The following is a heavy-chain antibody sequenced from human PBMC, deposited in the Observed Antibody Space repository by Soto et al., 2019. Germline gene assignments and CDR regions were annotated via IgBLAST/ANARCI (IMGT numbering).Heavy chain of an antibody. CDR2: IIPIFGTA. D-gene: IGHD2-15*01. CDR3: ARGYCSGGSCYSIDY. J-gene: IGHJ4*02. V-gene: IGHV1-69*13. CDR1: GGTFSIYA. Sequence: SVKVSCKASGGTFSIYAISWVRQAPGQGLEWMGGIIPIFGTANYAQKFQGRVTITADESTSTAYMELSSLRSEDTAVYYCARGYCSGGSCYSIDYWGQGTLVTVSS.